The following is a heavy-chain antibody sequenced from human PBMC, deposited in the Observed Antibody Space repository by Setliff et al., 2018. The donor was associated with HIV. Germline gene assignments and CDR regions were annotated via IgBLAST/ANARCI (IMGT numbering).Heavy chain of an antibody. D-gene: IGHD3-10*01. J-gene: IGHJ3*02. CDR3: AREGSPNAFDI. CDR1: GGSFSGYY. CDR2: INHSGST. Sequence: LTCAVYGGSFSGYYWSWIRQPPGKGLEWIGEINHSGSTNYNPSLKSRVAISVDTSKNQFSLKLSSVTAADTAVYYCAREGSPNAFDIWGQGTMVTVSS. V-gene: IGHV4-34*01.